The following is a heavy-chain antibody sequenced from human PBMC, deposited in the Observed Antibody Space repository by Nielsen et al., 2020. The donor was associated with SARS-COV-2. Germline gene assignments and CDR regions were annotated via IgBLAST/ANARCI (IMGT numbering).Heavy chain of an antibody. J-gene: IGHJ6*02. V-gene: IGHV3-48*03. CDR2: ISSSGSTI. CDR1: GFTFSSYE. D-gene: IGHD2-8*01. Sequence: GESLKISCAASGFTFSSYEMNWVRQAPGKGLACVSYISSSGSTIYYADSVKGRFTISRDNAKNSLYLQMNSLRAEDTAVYYCARGAQDIVLMVYYYYGMDVWGQGTTVTVSS. CDR3: ARGAQDIVLMVYYYYGMDV.